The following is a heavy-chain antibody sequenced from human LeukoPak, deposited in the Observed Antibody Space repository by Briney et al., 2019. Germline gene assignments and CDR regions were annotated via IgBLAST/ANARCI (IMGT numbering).Heavy chain of an antibody. V-gene: IGHV3-53*01. J-gene: IGHJ4*02. Sequence: GGSLRLSCAASGFTDSSNYMSWVRQAPGKGLEWVSVIYSGGGTYYADSVKGRFTIYRDNSKNTLYLQMNSLRAEDTAVYYCASPGGGLRLGYWGQGTLVTVSS. CDR1: GFTDSSNY. D-gene: IGHD5-12*01. CDR2: IYSGGGT. CDR3: ASPGGGLRLGY.